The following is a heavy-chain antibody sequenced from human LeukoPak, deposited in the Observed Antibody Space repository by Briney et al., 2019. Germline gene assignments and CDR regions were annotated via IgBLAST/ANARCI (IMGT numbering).Heavy chain of an antibody. CDR1: GFTFSSYW. J-gene: IGHJ6*02. CDR3: AREGGYCSSTSCFSQYYYYGMDV. D-gene: IGHD2-2*03. Sequence: GGSLRLSCAASGFTFSSYWMSWVRQAPGKGLEWVANIKQDGSEKYYVDSVKGRFTISRDNAKNSLYLQMNSLRAEDTAVYYCAREGGYCSSTSCFSQYYYYGMDVWGQGTTVTVSS. CDR2: IKQDGSEK. V-gene: IGHV3-7*01.